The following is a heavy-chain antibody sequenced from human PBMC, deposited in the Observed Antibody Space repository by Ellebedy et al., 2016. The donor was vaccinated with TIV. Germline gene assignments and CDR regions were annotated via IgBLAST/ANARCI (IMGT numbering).Heavy chain of an antibody. CDR1: GGSIGSVDFY. D-gene: IGHD3-10*01. J-gene: IGHJ3*01. Sequence: MPSETLSLTCTVSGGSIGSVDFYWSWIRQPPGRGLEWIGYVDYRGSTYYNPSLRSRVTISLDTSRNQFSLKLNSVTAADAAVYYCARRRDRGGLYAFDVWGQGTMVTVSS. CDR3: ARRRDRGGLYAFDV. V-gene: IGHV4-30-4*01. CDR2: VDYRGST.